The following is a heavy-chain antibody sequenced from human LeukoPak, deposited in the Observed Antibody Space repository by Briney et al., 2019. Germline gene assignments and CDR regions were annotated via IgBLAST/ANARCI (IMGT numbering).Heavy chain of an antibody. CDR1: GGSISSGGYY. D-gene: IGHD6-25*01. Sequence: PSETLSLTCTVSGGSISSGGYYWSWIRQHPGKGLEWIGYIYYSGSTYYNPSLKSRVTISVDTSKNQFSLKLSSVTAADTAVYYCARSGRYYYYYYMDVWGKGTTVTVSS. J-gene: IGHJ6*03. CDR2: IYYSGST. CDR3: ARSGRYYYYYYMDV. V-gene: IGHV4-31*03.